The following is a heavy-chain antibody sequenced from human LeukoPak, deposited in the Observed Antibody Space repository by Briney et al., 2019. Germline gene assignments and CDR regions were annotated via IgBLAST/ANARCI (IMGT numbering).Heavy chain of an antibody. CDR2: IDPSDSYT. V-gene: IGHV5-10-1*01. CDR1: EYIFSSYM. CDR3: ARSYDSSGYFHFDY. D-gene: IGHD3-22*01. Sequence: GESLIISCNACEYIFSSYMISGVRQMPGKGLEWMGRIDPSDSYTNDNPSFQGDVTTSAQTSISTAYLQWSSVKASDTAMYYCARSYDSSGYFHFDYWDQGTLVTVSS. J-gene: IGHJ4*02.